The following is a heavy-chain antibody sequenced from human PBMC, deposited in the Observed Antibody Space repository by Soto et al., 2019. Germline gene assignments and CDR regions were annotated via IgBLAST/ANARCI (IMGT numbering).Heavy chain of an antibody. CDR1: GGTFSRYS. CDR3: AREDRDGESGLVPAAIGGMDV. D-gene: IGHD2-2*01. J-gene: IGHJ6*02. V-gene: IGHV1-69*05. CDR2: IIPICGIA. Sequence: QVQLVQSGAEVKKPGSSVKVSCKASGGTFSRYSITWVRQAPGHGLEWIGRIIPICGIASYVQKFQGRVTITTDEYRSTAYMGLSSPRSDDTAVYYCAREDRDGESGLVPAAIGGMDVWGQGTTVTVSS.